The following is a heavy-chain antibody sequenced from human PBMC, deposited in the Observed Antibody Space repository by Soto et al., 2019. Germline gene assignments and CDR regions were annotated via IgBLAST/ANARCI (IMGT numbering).Heavy chain of an antibody. D-gene: IGHD3-3*01. CDR1: GGSISSSSYY. Sequence: SETLSLTCTVSGGSISSSSYYWGWIRQPPGKGLEWIGSIYYSGSTYYNPSLKSRVTISVDTSKNQFSLKLSSVTAADTAVYYCARLITGFLEWLPSPTDDYWGQGTLVTVSS. CDR3: ARLITGFLEWLPSPTDDY. CDR2: IYYSGST. J-gene: IGHJ4*02. V-gene: IGHV4-39*01.